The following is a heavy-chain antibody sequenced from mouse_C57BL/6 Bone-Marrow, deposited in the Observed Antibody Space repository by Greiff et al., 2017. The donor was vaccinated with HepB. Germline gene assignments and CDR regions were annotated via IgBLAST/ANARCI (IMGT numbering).Heavy chain of an antibody. V-gene: IGHV5-9*01. CDR2: ISGGGGNT. D-gene: IGHD2-3*01. Sequence: EVQGVESGGGLVQPGGSLKLSCAASGFTFSSYTMSWVRQTPEKRLEWVATISGGGGNTYYPDSVKGRFTISRDNAKNTLYLQMSSLRSEDTALYYCARDGYYPYYFDYWGQGTTLTVSS. CDR1: GFTFSSYT. J-gene: IGHJ2*01. CDR3: ARDGYYPYYFDY.